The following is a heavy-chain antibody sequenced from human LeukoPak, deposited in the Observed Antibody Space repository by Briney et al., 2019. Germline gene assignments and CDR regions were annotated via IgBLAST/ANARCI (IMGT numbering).Heavy chain of an antibody. J-gene: IGHJ2*01. CDR1: GGSISTGSYY. CDR2: IDTTGST. Sequence: SETLSLTCTVSGGSISTGSYYWSWIRQPAGKGLEWIGRIDTTGSTNYNPSLKSRVTISVDQSKNQFSLRLSSVTAADTAVYYCASYYYGSGKFWYFDLWGRGTLVTVSS. V-gene: IGHV4-61*02. D-gene: IGHD3-10*01. CDR3: ASYYYGSGKFWYFDL.